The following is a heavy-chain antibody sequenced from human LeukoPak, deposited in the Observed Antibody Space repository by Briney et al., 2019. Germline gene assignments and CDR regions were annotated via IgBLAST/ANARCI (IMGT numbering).Heavy chain of an antibody. CDR2: INSDGTST. V-gene: IGHV3-74*01. D-gene: IGHD6-13*01. J-gene: IGHJ4*02. CDR3: ARGTPGYSSSWSDS. CDR1: GFTFNHYR. Sequence: PGGSLRLSCAASGFTFNHYRMHWVRQTPGKGLVWVSRINSDGTSTSYADSVKGRFTISRDNAKNMMYLQMNSLRAEDTALYYCARGTPGYSSSWSDSWGQGTLVTVSS.